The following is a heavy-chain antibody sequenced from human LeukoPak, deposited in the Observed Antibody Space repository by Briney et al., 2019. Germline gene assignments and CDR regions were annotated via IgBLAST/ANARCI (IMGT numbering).Heavy chain of an antibody. CDR2: ISAYNGNT. CDR3: ARGGGYSIAAAGIIGFDY. J-gene: IGHJ4*02. Sequence: ASVKVSCKASGYTFTSYGISWVRQAPGQGLEWMGWISAYNGNTNYAQKLQGRVTMTRDTSTSTVYMELSSLRSEDTAVYYCARGGGYSIAAAGIIGFDYWGQGTLVTVSS. D-gene: IGHD6-13*01. CDR1: GYTFTSYG. V-gene: IGHV1-18*01.